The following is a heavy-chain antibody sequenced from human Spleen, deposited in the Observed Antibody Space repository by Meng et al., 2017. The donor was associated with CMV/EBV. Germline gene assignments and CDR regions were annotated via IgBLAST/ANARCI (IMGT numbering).Heavy chain of an antibody. D-gene: IGHD3-3*01. V-gene: IGHV3-15*01. CDR2: IKSKTDGGTT. CDR1: FSNAW. J-gene: IGHJ4*02. CDR3: TTDFAIFGVVVRDFDY. Sequence: FSNAWMSWGRQAPGKGLEWVGRIKSKTDGGTTDYAAPVKGRFTISRDDSKNTLYLQMNSLKTEDTAVYYCTTDFAIFGVVVRDFDYWGQGTLVTVSS.